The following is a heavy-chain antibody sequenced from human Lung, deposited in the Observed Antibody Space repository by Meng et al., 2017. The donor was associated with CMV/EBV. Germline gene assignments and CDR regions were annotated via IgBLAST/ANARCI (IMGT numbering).Heavy chain of an antibody. D-gene: IGHD2-15*01. CDR1: GFTFSGYS. V-gene: IGHV3-21*01. CDR2: ISNSSSYI. J-gene: IGHJ4*02. Sequence: LXCAASGFTFSGYSMNWVRQAPGKGLEWVSSISNSSSYIYYADSVNGRFIISRDNAKNSLYLQMNSPRAAATAVYYCANASVAVAARDCFDYLGQGXLVTVSS. CDR3: ANASVAVAARDCFDY.